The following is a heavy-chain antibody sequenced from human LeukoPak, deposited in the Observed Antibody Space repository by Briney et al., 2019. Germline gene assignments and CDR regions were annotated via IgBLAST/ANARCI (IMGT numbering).Heavy chain of an antibody. Sequence: GGSLRLSCAASGFTFSSHSMDWVRQAPGKGLEWVSSISSGGMNIYYADAVKGRFTISRDNPKNSLYLQLNSVRAEDTAVYYCARDLVATVVTPGDYWGQGTLVTVSS. CDR1: GFTFSSHS. J-gene: IGHJ4*02. CDR2: ISSGGMNI. D-gene: IGHD4-23*01. CDR3: ARDLVATVVTPGDY. V-gene: IGHV3-21*01.